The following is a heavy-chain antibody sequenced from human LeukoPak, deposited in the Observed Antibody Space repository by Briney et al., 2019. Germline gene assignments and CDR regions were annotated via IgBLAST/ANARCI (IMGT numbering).Heavy chain of an antibody. D-gene: IGHD3-22*01. J-gene: IGHJ6*03. CDR3: ATRSTYYYDSSGYYLPSYMDV. CDR2: ISGSGGST. Sequence: GGSLRLSCAASEFTFSSYAMSWVRQAPGKGLEWVSAISGSGGSTYYADSVKGRFTISRDNSKDTLYLQMNSLRAEDTAVYYCATRSTYYYDSSGYYLPSYMDVWGKGTTVTVSS. CDR1: EFTFSSYA. V-gene: IGHV3-23*01.